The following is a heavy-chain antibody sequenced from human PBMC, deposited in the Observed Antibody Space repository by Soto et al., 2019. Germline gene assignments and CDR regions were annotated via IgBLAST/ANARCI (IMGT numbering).Heavy chain of an antibody. Sequence: PSETLSLTCAVYGGSFSGYYWSWIRRPPGKGLEWIGEINHSGSTNYNPSLKSRVTISVDTSKNQFSLKLSSVTAADTAVYYCARFAGYSSGWSPYYYYGMDVWGQGTTVTVSS. CDR2: INHSGST. J-gene: IGHJ6*02. CDR1: GGSFSGYY. CDR3: ARFAGYSSGWSPYYYYGMDV. V-gene: IGHV4-34*01. D-gene: IGHD6-19*01.